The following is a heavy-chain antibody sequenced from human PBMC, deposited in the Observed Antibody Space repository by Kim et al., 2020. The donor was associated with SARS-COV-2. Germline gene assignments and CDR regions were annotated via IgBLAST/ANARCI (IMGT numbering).Heavy chain of an antibody. Sequence: GGSLRLSCAASGFTFSSYAMHWVRQAPGKGLEWVAVISYDGSNKYYADSVKGRFTISRDNSKNTLYLQMNSLRAEDTAVYYCAREGSSWYPFYGMDVWGQGTTVTVSS. V-gene: IGHV3-30-3*01. CDR3: AREGSSWYPFYGMDV. CDR2: ISYDGSNK. CDR1: GFTFSSYA. D-gene: IGHD6-13*01. J-gene: IGHJ6*02.